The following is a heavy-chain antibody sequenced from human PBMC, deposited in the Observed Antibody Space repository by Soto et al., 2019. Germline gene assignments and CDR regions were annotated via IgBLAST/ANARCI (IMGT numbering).Heavy chain of an antibody. V-gene: IGHV3-23*01. CDR2: FSGSGDST. CDR1: GFTFSNYA. Sequence: VGSLRLSCAASGFTFSNYAMSWVRQAPGKGLEWVSAFSGSGDSTFYADSVKGRFSVSRDNSKKTLYLQLNSLRDEDTAFYYCARGVTAGVDYWGQGTLVTVSS. D-gene: IGHD1-26*01. CDR3: ARGVTAGVDY. J-gene: IGHJ4*02.